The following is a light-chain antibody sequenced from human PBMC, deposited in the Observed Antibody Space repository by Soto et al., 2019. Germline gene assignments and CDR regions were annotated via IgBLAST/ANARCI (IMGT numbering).Light chain of an antibody. CDR2: DVS. J-gene: IGLJ2*01. V-gene: IGLV2-14*01. Sequence: SALTQPASVSGSPGQSITISCTGTSSDVGAYNFVSWYQQHPGKAPKLMIYDVSNRPSGVSNRFSGSKSGKTASLTISGLQAEDESDYYCTSYTTSNTLVFGGGTQLTVL. CDR1: SSDVGAYNF. CDR3: TSYTTSNTLV.